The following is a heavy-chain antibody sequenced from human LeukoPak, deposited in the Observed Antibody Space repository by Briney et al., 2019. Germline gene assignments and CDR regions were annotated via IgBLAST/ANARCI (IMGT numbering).Heavy chain of an antibody. CDR1: GFTFSSYA. D-gene: IGHD6-13*01. CDR3: AREWGYSIPFDP. Sequence: GGSLRLSCAASGFTFSSYAMSWVRQAPGKGLEWVAHINIDGNEKFYVDSVRGRFTISRDNAKNSLYLQMNSLRAEDTAVYYCAREWGYSIPFDPWGQGTLVTVSS. CDR2: INIDGNEK. J-gene: IGHJ5*02. V-gene: IGHV3-7*03.